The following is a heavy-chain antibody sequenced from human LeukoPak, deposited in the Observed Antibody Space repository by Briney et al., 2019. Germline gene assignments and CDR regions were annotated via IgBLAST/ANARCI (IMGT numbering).Heavy chain of an antibody. D-gene: IGHD1-26*01. Sequence: GGSLRLSCAASGFTFSSYWMHWVRQSPGKGLVWVSRINSDGSSTSYADSEKGRFTISRDNAKNTLYLQMNSLRAEDTAVYYCARDPSGSYYRSEYYFDYWGQGTLVTVSS. CDR2: INSDGSST. J-gene: IGHJ4*02. V-gene: IGHV3-74*01. CDR1: GFTFSSYW. CDR3: ARDPSGSYYRSEYYFDY.